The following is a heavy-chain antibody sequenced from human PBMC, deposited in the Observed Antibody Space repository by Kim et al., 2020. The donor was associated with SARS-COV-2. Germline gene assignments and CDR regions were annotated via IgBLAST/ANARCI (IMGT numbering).Heavy chain of an antibody. V-gene: IGHV3-9*01. CDR2: MSWNGYYI. CDR1: GSTIADSA. Sequence: GGSLRLSCTASGSTIADSAMHWVRQAPGKGLEWVASMSWNGYYIGHADSVRGRFTISRDNAKNAMYLQMNSLRVEDTALYYCGKDARGTQGGDVWIDPWGQGPQVTVPS. D-gene: IGHD2-21*01. J-gene: IGHJ5*02. CDR3: GKDARGTQGGDVWIDP.